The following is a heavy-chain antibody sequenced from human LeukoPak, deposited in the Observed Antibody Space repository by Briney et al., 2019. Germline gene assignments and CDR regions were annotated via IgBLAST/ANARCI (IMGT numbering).Heavy chain of an antibody. Sequence: GGSLRLSCAASGFTFSSYGMSWVRQAPGKGLEWVSAISGSGGSTYYADSVKGRFTISRDNSKNTLYLQMNSLRAEDTAVYYCAKDRVYSYVEDYWGQGTLVTVSS. V-gene: IGHV3-23*01. D-gene: IGHD5-18*01. CDR2: ISGSGGST. J-gene: IGHJ4*02. CDR3: AKDRVYSYVEDY. CDR1: GFTFSSYG.